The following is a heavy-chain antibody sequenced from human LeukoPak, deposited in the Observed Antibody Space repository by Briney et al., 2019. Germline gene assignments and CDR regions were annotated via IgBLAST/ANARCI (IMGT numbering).Heavy chain of an antibody. J-gene: IGHJ6*03. Sequence: SLRLSCAASGFTFDDYAMHWVRQAPGKGLEWVSGISWNSGTIGYADSVKGRFTISRDNAKNSLYLQMNSLRVEDMAFYYCAKGGGSSPYYYYMDVWGKGTTVTVSS. D-gene: IGHD6-6*01. CDR2: ISWNSGTI. V-gene: IGHV3-9*03. CDR1: GFTFDDYA. CDR3: AKGGGSSPYYYYMDV.